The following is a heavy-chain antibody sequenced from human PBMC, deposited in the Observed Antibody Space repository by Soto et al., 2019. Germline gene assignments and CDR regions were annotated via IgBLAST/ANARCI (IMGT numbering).Heavy chain of an antibody. D-gene: IGHD3-3*01. Sequence: GESLKISCKGSGYSFTSYWIGWVRQMPGKGLEWMGIIYPGDSDTRYSPSFQGQVTISADKSISTAYLQWSSLKASDTAMYYCARQGKNYDFWSGYRYYYYYGMDVWGQGTTVTVSS. V-gene: IGHV5-51*01. J-gene: IGHJ6*02. CDR3: ARQGKNYDFWSGYRYYYYYGMDV. CDR2: IYPGDSDT. CDR1: GYSFTSYW.